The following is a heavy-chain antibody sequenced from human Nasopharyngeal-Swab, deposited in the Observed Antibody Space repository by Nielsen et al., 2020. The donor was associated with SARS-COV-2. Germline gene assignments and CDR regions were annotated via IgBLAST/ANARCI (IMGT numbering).Heavy chain of an antibody. V-gene: IGHV3-74*01. D-gene: IGHD1-26*01. CDR3: ARSEYWYSGSYGADY. CDR1: GFTFSSYW. CDR2: INSDGSST. J-gene: IGHJ4*02. Sequence: LSLTCAASGFTFSSYWMHWVRQAPGKGLVWVSRINSDGSSTSYADSVKGRFTISRDNAKNSLYLQMNSLRAGDTAVYYCARSEYWYSGSYGADYWGQGTLVTVSS.